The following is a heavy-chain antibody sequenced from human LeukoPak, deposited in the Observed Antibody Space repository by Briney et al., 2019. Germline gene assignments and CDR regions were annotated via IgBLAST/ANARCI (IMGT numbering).Heavy chain of an antibody. CDR1: RVTFSSYE. J-gene: IGHJ4*02. D-gene: IGHD3-10*01. Sequence: GGSPRLSCAASRVTFSSYEMNSVREAPGEGLGRGSYISSSGNNIYYADSVKGRFTISRDNAKNSLYLQMNSLRAEDTAVYYCAREVYYGSGSPRLDYWGQGTLVTVSS. CDR2: ISSSGNNI. CDR3: AREVYYGSGSPRLDY. V-gene: IGHV3-48*03.